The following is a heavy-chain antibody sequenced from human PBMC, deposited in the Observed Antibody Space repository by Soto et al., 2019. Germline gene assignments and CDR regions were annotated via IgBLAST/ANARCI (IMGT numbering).Heavy chain of an antibody. V-gene: IGHV3-53*04. CDR2: IYSGGST. J-gene: IGHJ3*02. CDR3: ARGAPGYCSGGSCYSAFDI. D-gene: IGHD2-15*01. Sequence: GGSLRLSCAASGFTVSSNYMSWVRQAPGKGLKWVSVIYSGGSTYYADFVKGRFTISRHNSKNTLYLQMNSLRAEDTAVYYCARGAPGYCSGGSCYSAFDIWGQGTMVTVSS. CDR1: GFTVSSNY.